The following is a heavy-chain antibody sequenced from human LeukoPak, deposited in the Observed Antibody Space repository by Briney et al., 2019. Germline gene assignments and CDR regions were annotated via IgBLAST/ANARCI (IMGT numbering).Heavy chain of an antibody. D-gene: IGHD6-13*01. CDR1: GFTFSNYV. J-gene: IGHJ4*02. Sequence: GGSLRLSCAASGFTFSNYVMSWVRQAPGKGLEWVSTIASTSSSTYFADSVMGRFTISRDNSKSTLYLQMNSLRAEDTAVYYCAKDRSTAGEYWGQGTLVTVSS. CDR3: AKDRSTAGEY. V-gene: IGHV3-23*01. CDR2: IASTSSST.